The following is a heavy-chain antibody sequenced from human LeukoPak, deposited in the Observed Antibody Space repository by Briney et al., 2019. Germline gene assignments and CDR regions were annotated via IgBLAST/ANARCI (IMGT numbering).Heavy chain of an antibody. CDR2: IWYDGSNK. D-gene: IGHD3-10*01. CDR3: ARGSGSAYVY. Sequence: GRSLRLSCAASGFTFSSYGMHWVRQAPGKGLEWVAFIWYDGSNKYYADSVKGRFTISRDNSKSTLFLQMNSLRAEDTAVYYCARGSGSAYVYWGQGTLVTVSS. J-gene: IGHJ4*02. V-gene: IGHV3-33*01. CDR1: GFTFSSYG.